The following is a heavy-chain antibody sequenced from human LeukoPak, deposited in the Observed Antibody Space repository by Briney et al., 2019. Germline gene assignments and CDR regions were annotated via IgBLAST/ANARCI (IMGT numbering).Heavy chain of an antibody. CDR2: ISAYNGNT. Sequence: GASVKVSCKASGYTFTSYGISWVRQAPGQGLEWMGWISAYNGNTNYAQKLQGRVTMTTDTSTSTAYMELRSLRSDDTAVYYCARGPTYYDFWSGYYAFDYWGQGTLVTVSS. CDR1: GYTFTSYG. J-gene: IGHJ4*02. D-gene: IGHD3-3*01. CDR3: ARGPTYYDFWSGYYAFDY. V-gene: IGHV1-18*01.